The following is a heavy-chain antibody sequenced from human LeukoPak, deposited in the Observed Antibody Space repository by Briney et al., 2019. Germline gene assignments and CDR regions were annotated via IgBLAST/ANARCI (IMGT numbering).Heavy chain of an antibody. J-gene: IGHJ4*02. CDR1: GLTLSNYW. D-gene: IGHD3-10*01. CDR3: AKDISGSGSYYLDY. V-gene: IGHV3-74*01. CDR2: MNNDGSGT. Sequence: GGSLRLSCAASGLTLSNYWMHWVRQAPGKGLVWVSRMNNDGSGTTYADSVRGRFTISRDNAKNSLYLQMNSLRAEDTALYYCAKDISGSGSYYLDYWGQGTLVTVSS.